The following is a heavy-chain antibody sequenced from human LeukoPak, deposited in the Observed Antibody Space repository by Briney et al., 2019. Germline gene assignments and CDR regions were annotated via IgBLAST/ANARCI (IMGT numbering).Heavy chain of an antibody. D-gene: IGHD2-2*01. Sequence: PGGSLRLSCAASGFTFGNYGMHWVRQAPGKGLEWVAVIWYDGSQKYYADSVKGRFTISRDNSKNTLYLQMNSLRAEDTAVYYCARPYCSSSNCPGWFDPWGQGTLVTVSS. CDR1: GFTFGNYG. V-gene: IGHV3-33*01. CDR2: IWYDGSQK. CDR3: ARPYCSSSNCPGWFDP. J-gene: IGHJ5*02.